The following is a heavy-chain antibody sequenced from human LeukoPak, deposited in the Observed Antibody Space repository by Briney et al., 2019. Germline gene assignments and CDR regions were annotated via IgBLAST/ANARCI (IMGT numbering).Heavy chain of an antibody. Sequence: ASVTVSCTASGYTFTSYDINWVRQATGQGLEWMGWMNPSSGNTGYAQKFQGRVTMTRNTSISTAYMELSSLRSEDTAVYYCAIFEYYYDSSGYYYQQDFDYWGQGTLVTVSS. D-gene: IGHD3-22*01. CDR3: AIFEYYYDSSGYYYQQDFDY. J-gene: IGHJ4*02. CDR2: MNPSSGNT. V-gene: IGHV1-8*01. CDR1: GYTFTSYD.